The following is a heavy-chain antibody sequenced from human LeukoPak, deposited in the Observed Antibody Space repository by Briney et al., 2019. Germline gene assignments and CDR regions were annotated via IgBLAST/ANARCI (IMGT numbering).Heavy chain of an antibody. CDR1: GFSFSSYT. J-gene: IGHJ6*03. Sequence: GGSLRLSCSASGFSFSSYTMTWVRQAPGKGPEWVSIISGGGDTTFYTDSVKGRFTISRDNSKNTLYLQMNSLRAEDTAVYYCARRYDFWSGYRPYYYYYYMDVWGKGTTVTVSS. CDR3: ARRYDFWSGYRPYYYYYYMDV. D-gene: IGHD3-3*01. CDR2: ISGGGDTT. V-gene: IGHV3-23*01.